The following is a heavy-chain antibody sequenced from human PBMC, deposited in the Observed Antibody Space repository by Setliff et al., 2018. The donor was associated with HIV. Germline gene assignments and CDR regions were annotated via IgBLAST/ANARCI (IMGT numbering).Heavy chain of an antibody. J-gene: IGHJ5*02. V-gene: IGHV1-46*01. CDR3: ARVGYDDTSGFYHEGDWFDP. CDR1: GYTFTSYY. D-gene: IGHD3-22*01. Sequence: ASVKVSCKASGYTFTSYYIHWVRQAPGQGLEWMGVMNPSGGRTTYAQKFQGRLTMTRDMSTSTVYMELNSLRSEDTAMYYCARVGYDDTSGFYHEGDWFDPWGQGTLVTV. CDR2: MNPSGGRT.